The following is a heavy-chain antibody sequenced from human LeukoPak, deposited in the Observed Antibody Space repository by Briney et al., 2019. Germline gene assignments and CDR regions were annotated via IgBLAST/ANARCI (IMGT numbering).Heavy chain of an antibody. Sequence: SETLSLTCTVSGGSISSSSYYWGWIRQPPGKGLEWIGYIYYNGSTYYNPSLKSRVTISVDTSKNQFSLKLSSVTAADTAVYYCARVEAAEYFQHWGQGTLVTVSS. CDR1: GGSISSSSYY. V-gene: IGHV4-30-4*08. CDR3: ARVEAAEYFQH. D-gene: IGHD1-1*01. J-gene: IGHJ1*01. CDR2: IYYNGST.